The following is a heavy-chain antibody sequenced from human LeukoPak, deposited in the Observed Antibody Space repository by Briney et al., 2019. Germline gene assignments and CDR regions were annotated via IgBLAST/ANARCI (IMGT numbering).Heavy chain of an antibody. J-gene: IGHJ5*02. CDR1: GYTFTSYG. CDR2: ISAYNGNT. CDR3: ARVTESYSGSWSWFDP. Sequence: WASVKVSCKASGYTFTSYGISWVRQAPGQGLEWMGWISAYNGNTHYAQKLQGRVTMTTDTSTSTAYMELRSLRSDDTAVYYCARVTESYSGSWSWFDPWGQGTLVTVSS. D-gene: IGHD6-13*01. V-gene: IGHV1-18*01.